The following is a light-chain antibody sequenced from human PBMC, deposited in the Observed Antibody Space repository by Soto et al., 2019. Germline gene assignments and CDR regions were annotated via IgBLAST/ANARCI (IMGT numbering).Light chain of an antibody. Sequence: QPVLTQSPSASGTPGQRVTMSCSGSRSNIGSNSVSWYQQLPGTVPKLLIYGSNERPLGVPDRFSGSKSGNTASLTISGLQAADEADYYCSLYTSENTYVFGTGTKLTVL. CDR2: GSN. CDR3: SLYTSENTYV. V-gene: IGLV1-44*01. J-gene: IGLJ1*01. CDR1: RSNIGSNS.